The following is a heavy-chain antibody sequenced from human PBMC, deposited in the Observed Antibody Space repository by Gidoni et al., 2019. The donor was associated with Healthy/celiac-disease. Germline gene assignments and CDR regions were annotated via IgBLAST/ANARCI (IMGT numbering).Heavy chain of an antibody. CDR1: VFTFSSYW. Sequence: EVQLVESGGGLVQPGGSLRLSCAASVFTFSSYWMQWVRQAPGKGLGWFSRINSDGSSTSYAESVKGRFTIYRDNAKNTLYLQMNSLRAEDTAVYYCARGMGIVGATTLGYWGQGTLVTVSS. J-gene: IGHJ4*02. CDR2: INSDGSST. V-gene: IGHV3-74*01. CDR3: ARGMGIVGATTLGY. D-gene: IGHD1-26*01.